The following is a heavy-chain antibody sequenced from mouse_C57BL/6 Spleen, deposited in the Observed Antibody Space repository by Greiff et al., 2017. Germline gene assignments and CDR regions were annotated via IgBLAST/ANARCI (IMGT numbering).Heavy chain of an antibody. V-gene: IGHV5-9*01. CDR3: DSHSPRYGNYVWFAY. J-gene: IGHJ3*01. D-gene: IGHD2-1*01. CDR2: ISGGGGNT. CDR1: GFTFSSYT. Sequence: EVQLQESGGGLVKPGGSLKLSCAASGFTFSSYTMSWVRQTPEKRLEWVATISGGGGNTYYPDSVKGRVTITRDNAKNTLYLQMGSLRSEDKALYYCDSHSPRYGNYVWFAYWGQGTLVTVSA.